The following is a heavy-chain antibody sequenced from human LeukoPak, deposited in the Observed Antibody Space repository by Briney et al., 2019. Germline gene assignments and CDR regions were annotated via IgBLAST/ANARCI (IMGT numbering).Heavy chain of an antibody. CDR2: INHSGST. CDR3: ARGLRYYGSGSYFGY. CDR1: GGSFSGYY. D-gene: IGHD3-10*01. Sequence: SETLSLTCAVYGGSFSGYYWSWIRRPPGKGLEWIGEINHSGSTNYNPSLKSRVTISVDTSKNQFSLKLSSVTAADTAVYYCARGLRYYGSGSYFGYWGQGTLVTVSS. V-gene: IGHV4-34*01. J-gene: IGHJ4*02.